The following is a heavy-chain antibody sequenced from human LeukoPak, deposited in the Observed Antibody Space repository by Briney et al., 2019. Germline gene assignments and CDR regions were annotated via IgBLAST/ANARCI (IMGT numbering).Heavy chain of an antibody. J-gene: IGHJ6*03. CDR2: INTSGST. D-gene: IGHD3-22*01. Sequence: PSETLSLTCTVSGGSISSGSYYWSWIRQPAGKGLDWIGSINTSGSTNYNPSLKSRVTISVDTSKNQFSLKLSSVTAADTAVYYCARVKYDNSGYHTYYYYMDVWGKGTTVTVSS. V-gene: IGHV4-61*02. CDR3: ARVKYDNSGYHTYYYYMDV. CDR1: GGSISSGSYY.